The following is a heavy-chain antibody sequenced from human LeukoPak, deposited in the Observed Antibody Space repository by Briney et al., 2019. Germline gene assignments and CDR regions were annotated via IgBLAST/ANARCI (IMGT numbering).Heavy chain of an antibody. J-gene: IGHJ4*02. CDR2: IYPGDSET. D-gene: IGHD6-6*01. V-gene: IGHV5-51*01. CDR3: ARLSTRPLDH. Sequence: GESLKISCKGSAVTFNNYWIGWVRQLPGKGLDWMGIIYPGDSETRYSPSFQGQVTMSVDKSINTAYLHWGSLKASDTAIYFCARLSTRPLDHWGQGTRVTVSS. CDR1: AVTFNNYW.